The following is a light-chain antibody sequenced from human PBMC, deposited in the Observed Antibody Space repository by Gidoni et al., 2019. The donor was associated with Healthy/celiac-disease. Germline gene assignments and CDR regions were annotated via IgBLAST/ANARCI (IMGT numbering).Light chain of an antibody. CDR1: QSVSSSY. CDR2: GAS. CDR3: QQYGSSPT. V-gene: IGKV3-20*01. Sequence: EIVLTQSPGTLSLSPGERATLSCRASQSVSSSYLAWYQQKPGQAPRLIIYGASSRATGIPDRFSGSVSGTDFTLTISRLEPEDFAVYYCQQYGSSPTFGQGTKVEIQ. J-gene: IGKJ1*01.